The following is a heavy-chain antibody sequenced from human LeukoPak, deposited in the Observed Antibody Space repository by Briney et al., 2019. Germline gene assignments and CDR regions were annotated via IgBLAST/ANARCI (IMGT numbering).Heavy chain of an antibody. D-gene: IGHD1-26*01. CDR1: GYTFTVFY. V-gene: IGHV1-2*02. CDR2: INPHSGGT. CDR3: ATERGIVGASVGFDY. Sequence: ASVKVSCNAFGYTFTVFYMHWVRQAPGQGLEWVGWINPHSGGTNYAQKFQGRVSMTRDTSISTAYMELSRLKSDDTAVYYCATERGIVGASVGFDYWGQGTLVTVSS. J-gene: IGHJ4*02.